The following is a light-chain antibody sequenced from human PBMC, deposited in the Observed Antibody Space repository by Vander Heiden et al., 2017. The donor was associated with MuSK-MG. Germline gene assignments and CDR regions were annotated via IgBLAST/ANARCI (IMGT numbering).Light chain of an antibody. CDR2: WAS. CDR1: NY. Sequence: DIVMTQSPDSLAVSLGERATIKKNYLAWYQQKPGQPPKLLIYWASTRESGVPDRFSGSGSGTDFTLTITSLQAEDVAVYYCQQYFSTHLTFGQGTKVEIK. J-gene: IGKJ1*01. V-gene: IGKV4-1*01. CDR3: QQYFSTHLT.